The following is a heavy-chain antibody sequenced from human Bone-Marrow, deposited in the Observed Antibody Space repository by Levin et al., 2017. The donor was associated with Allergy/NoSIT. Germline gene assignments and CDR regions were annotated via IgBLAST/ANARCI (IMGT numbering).Heavy chain of an antibody. D-gene: IGHD2-2*01. Sequence: GGSLRLSCAAAGFTVRSNYMIWVRQAPGKGLQWVSVIYASGSTYNADSVKGRFTSPRDNPKNTLYLQMNGLTAEDPAIYYCARVSIVILPASHAFDLWGQGTMVTVSS. J-gene: IGHJ3*01. V-gene: IGHV3-53*01. CDR2: IYASGST. CDR1: GFTVRSNY. CDR3: ARVSIVILPASHAFDL.